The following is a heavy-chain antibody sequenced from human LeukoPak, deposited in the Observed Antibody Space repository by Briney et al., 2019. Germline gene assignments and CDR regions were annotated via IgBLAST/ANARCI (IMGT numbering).Heavy chain of an antibody. Sequence: SEALSPTCTVSGGSISSYYWSWIRQPPGKGLEWIAYISDIGSINYNPSLKSRVTISLDTSKNQFSLKLSSVTAADTAVYYCAGHHPRNTVDFWGQGTLVTVSS. CDR1: GGSISSYY. D-gene: IGHD2/OR15-2a*01. CDR3: AGHHPRNTVDF. CDR2: ISDIGSI. V-gene: IGHV4-59*08. J-gene: IGHJ4*02.